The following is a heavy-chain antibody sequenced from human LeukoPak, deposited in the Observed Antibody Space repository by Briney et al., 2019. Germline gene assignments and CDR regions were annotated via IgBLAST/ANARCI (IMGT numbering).Heavy chain of an antibody. CDR2: ISSSSSYI. CDR1: GFTFSSYS. V-gene: IGHV3-21*01. CDR3: AIAVVAAPRDAFDI. Sequence: GGSLRLSCAASGFTFSSYSMNWVRQAPGKGLEWVSSISSSSSYIYYADSVKGRFTISRDNAKNSLYLQMNSLRAEDTAVYYCAIAVVAAPRDAFDIWGQGTMVTVSS. D-gene: IGHD2-15*01. J-gene: IGHJ3*02.